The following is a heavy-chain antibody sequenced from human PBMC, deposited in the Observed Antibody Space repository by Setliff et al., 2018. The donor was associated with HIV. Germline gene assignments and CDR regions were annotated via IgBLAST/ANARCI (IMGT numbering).Heavy chain of an antibody. CDR2: IYGSGDT. J-gene: IGHJ4*02. CDR3: ATRPADSKWYGVFDY. D-gene: IGHD6-13*01. CDR1: GGSISRYY. V-gene: IGHV4-4*07. Sequence: SETLSLTCTVSGGSISRYYWNWIRQPAGKGLEWIGRIYGSGDTNYNPSLKSRVTMSIDTSKNQFALKLSSVTAADTAVYYCATRPADSKWYGVFDYWGQGTLVTVSS.